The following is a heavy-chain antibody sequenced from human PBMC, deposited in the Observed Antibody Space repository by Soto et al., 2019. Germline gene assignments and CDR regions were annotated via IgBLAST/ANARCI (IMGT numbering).Heavy chain of an antibody. CDR1: GGSTSSYY. CDR2: IYYSGST. Sequence: SETLSLTCTVSGGSTSSYYWSWIRQPPGKGLEWIGYIYYSGSTNYNPSLKSRVTISVDTSKNQFSLKLSSVTAADTAVYYCARVKGDPPTYYYYGMDVWGQGTTVTVSS. V-gene: IGHV4-59*01. CDR3: ARVKGDPPTYYYYGMDV. J-gene: IGHJ6*02.